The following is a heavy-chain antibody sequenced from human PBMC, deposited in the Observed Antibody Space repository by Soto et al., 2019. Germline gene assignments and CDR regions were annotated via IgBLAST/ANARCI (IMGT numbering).Heavy chain of an antibody. Sequence: PGGSLRLSCAASGFTFSSYAMHWVRQAPGKGLEWVAVISYDGSNKYYADSVKGRFTISRDNSKNTLYLQMNSLRAEDTAVYYCASSQWTLHDAFDIWGQGTMVTVSS. CDR3: ASSQWTLHDAFDI. V-gene: IGHV3-30-3*01. J-gene: IGHJ3*02. CDR2: ISYDGSNK. CDR1: GFTFSSYA. D-gene: IGHD6-19*01.